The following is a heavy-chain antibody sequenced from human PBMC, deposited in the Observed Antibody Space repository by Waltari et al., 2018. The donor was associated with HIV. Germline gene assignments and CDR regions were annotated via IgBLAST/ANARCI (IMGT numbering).Heavy chain of an antibody. D-gene: IGHD7-27*01. CDR2: INPNSGGT. CDR3: ARAHILQTGDKYNWFDP. V-gene: IGHV1-2*06. CDR1: GYTFTGYY. Sequence: QVQLVQSGAEVKKPGASVKVSCKASGYTFTGYYMHWVRQAPGQGLEWMGRINPNSGGTNYAQKFQGRVTMTRDTSISTAYMELSRLRSDDTAVYYCARAHILQTGDKYNWFDPWGQGTLVTVSS. J-gene: IGHJ5*02.